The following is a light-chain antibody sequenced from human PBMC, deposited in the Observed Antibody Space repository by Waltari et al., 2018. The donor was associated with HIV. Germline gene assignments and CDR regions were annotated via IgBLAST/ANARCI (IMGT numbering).Light chain of an antibody. Sequence: QSVLTQPPSASGTPGQRVTISCSGSSSNIGINSVHWYQQLPGAAPTLLIYTNNQRPGGAPARFSGSNSVTSASPASSVLQSEDAAYYYSAACEDSLNVSVFGAGTKVTVL. CDR2: TNN. CDR3: AACEDSLNVSV. J-gene: IGLJ1*01. CDR1: SSNIGINS. V-gene: IGLV1-44*01.